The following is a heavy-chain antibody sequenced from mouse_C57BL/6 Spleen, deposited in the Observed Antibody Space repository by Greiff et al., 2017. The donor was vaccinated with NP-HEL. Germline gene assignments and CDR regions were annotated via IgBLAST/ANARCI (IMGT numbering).Heavy chain of an antibody. D-gene: IGHD1-1*01. CDR3: ARHGSFDY. J-gene: IGHJ2*01. CDR2: INPSSGYT. CDR1: GYTFTSYT. V-gene: IGHV1-4*01. Sequence: VHLVESGAELARPGASVEMSCKASGYTFTSYTMHWVKQRPGQGLEWIGYINPSSGYTKYNQKFKDKATLTADKSSSTAYMQLSSLTSEDSAVYYCARHGSFDYWGQGTTLTVSS.